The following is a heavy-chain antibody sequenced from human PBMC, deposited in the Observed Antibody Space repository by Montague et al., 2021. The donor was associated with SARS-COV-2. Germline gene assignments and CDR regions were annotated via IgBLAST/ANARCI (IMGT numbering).Heavy chain of an antibody. V-gene: IGHV2-70*01. D-gene: IGHD3-9*01. CDR3: ARIRDYDILTGSYSGFDY. Sequence: PALVKPTQTLTLTCTLSGFSLSTSEMCVSWIRQPPGKALEWLALXDWDDDKYYSTSLKTRLTISKDTSKNQVVLTMTNMDPVDTATYYCARIRDYDILTGSYSGFDYWGQGTLVTVSS. CDR1: GFSLSTSEMC. J-gene: IGHJ4*02. CDR2: XDWDDDK.